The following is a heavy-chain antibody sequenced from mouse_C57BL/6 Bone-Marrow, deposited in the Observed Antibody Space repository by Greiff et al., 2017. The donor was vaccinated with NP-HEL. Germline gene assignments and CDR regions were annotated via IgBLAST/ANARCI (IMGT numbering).Heavy chain of an antibody. D-gene: IGHD4-1*01. CDR3: ATNWDDY. J-gene: IGHJ2*01. V-gene: IGHV1-50*01. Sequence: QVQLQQPGAELVKPGASVKLSCKASGYTFTSYWMQWVKQRPGQGLEWIGEIDPSDSYTNYNQKFKGKATLTVDTSSSTAYMQLSSLTYEDSAVYYCATNWDDYWGQGTTLTVSS. CDR1: GYTFTSYW. CDR2: IDPSDSYT.